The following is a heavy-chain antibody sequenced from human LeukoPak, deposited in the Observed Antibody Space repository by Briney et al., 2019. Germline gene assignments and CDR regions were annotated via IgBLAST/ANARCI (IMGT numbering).Heavy chain of an antibody. D-gene: IGHD1-14*01. CDR3: ARDVLESGYFDY. CDR1: GFTFSSYS. J-gene: IGHJ4*02. Sequence: GGSLGLSCAASGFTFSSYSMNWVRQAPGKGLEWVSSISSSSSYIYYADSVKGRFTISRDNAKNSLYLQMNSLRAEDTAVYYCARDVLESGYFDYWGQGTLVTVSS. CDR2: ISSSSSYI. V-gene: IGHV3-21*01.